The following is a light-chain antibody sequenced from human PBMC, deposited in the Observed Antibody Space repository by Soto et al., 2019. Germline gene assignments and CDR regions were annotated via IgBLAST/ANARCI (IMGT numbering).Light chain of an antibody. CDR2: KAS. Sequence: DIQMTQSPSSVSASVGDRVTITCRASQGISSWLAWYQQKPGKAPKLLIYKASTLESGVPSRFSVSGSGTEFSLTISSLQPDDFATYYCQQYNTYSTFGHGTKVEIK. CDR3: QQYNTYST. V-gene: IGKV1-5*03. CDR1: QGISSW. J-gene: IGKJ1*01.